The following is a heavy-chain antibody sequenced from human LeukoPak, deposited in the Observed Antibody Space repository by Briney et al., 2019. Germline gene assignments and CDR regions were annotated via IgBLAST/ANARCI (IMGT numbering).Heavy chain of an antibody. J-gene: IGHJ4*02. D-gene: IGHD3-9*01. CDR1: GFTFSSYS. CDR2: ISSSSRYI. V-gene: IGHV3-21*01. Sequence: AGGSLRLSCAASGFTFSSYSMNWVRQAPGKGLEWASSISSSSRYIYYADSVKGRFTISRDNAKNSLYLQMNSLRAEDTAVYYCARGGSDILTQHDYWGQGTLVTVSS. CDR3: ARGGSDILTQHDY.